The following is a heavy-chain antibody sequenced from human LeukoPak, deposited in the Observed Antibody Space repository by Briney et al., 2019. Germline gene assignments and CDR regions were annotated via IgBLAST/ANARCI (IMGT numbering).Heavy chain of an antibody. Sequence: GGSLRLSCAASGFTFSRYWMLWVRQAPGKGLVWVSRINSDGSSTSYADSVKGRFTISRDNAKNTLYLQMNSLRAEDTAVYYCARSMVTIPIPGGYWGQGPLVTVSS. CDR2: INSDGSST. V-gene: IGHV3-74*01. CDR1: GFTFSRYW. CDR3: ARSMVTIPIPGGY. J-gene: IGHJ4*02. D-gene: IGHD2-2*02.